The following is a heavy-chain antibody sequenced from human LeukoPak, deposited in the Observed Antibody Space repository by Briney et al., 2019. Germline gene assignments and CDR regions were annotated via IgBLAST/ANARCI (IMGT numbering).Heavy chain of an antibody. J-gene: IGHJ6*02. CDR2: TYSGGST. Sequence: GGSLRLSCAASGFTVSSNYMSWVRQAPGKGPEWVSVTYSGGSTFYADSVKGRFTISRDNSKNTLYLQMNSLRAEDTAVYYCARGRYCCGGSCTYYYYYGMDVWGQGTTVTVSS. CDR3: ARGRYCCGGSCTYYYYYGMDV. D-gene: IGHD2-15*01. V-gene: IGHV3-53*01. CDR1: GFTVSSNY.